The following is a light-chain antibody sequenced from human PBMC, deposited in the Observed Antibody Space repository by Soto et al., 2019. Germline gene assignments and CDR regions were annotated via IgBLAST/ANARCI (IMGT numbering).Light chain of an antibody. Sequence: DIEMTQSPASLSASVGDRVTISCRTSQTINNNLNWYQQRPGKAPKLLFYSSSSLMSGVPQRFSGSASGTDFSLTISSLQPEDFATYYCQQTSITPITFGQGTRLDIK. CDR1: QTINNN. CDR3: QQTSITPIT. J-gene: IGKJ5*01. V-gene: IGKV1-39*01. CDR2: SSS.